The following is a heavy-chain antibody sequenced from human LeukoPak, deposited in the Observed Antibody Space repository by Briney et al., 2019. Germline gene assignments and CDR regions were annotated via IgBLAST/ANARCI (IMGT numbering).Heavy chain of an antibody. Sequence: TGGSLRLSCAASGFTFDDYAMHWVRQAPGKGLEWVSLISGDGTGTYYADSVKGRFTISRDNRKNSLYLQMNGLRTEDTALYYCAKDNFGSGSYFDNWGQGTLVTVSS. J-gene: IGHJ4*02. CDR1: GFTFDDYA. V-gene: IGHV3-43*02. CDR3: AKDNFGSGSYFDN. D-gene: IGHD1-26*01. CDR2: ISGDGTGT.